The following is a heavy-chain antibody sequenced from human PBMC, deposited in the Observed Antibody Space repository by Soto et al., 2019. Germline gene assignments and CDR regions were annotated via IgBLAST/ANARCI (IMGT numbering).Heavy chain of an antibody. CDR3: ARTPTVTTIYGMDV. D-gene: IGHD4-17*01. V-gene: IGHV5-10-1*04. J-gene: IGHJ6*02. Sequence: GESLKISCQGSGYSFTSYWISWVRPMPGKGLEWMGRIDPSDSDTRYSPSFQGQVTISADKSISTAYLQWSSLKASDTAMYYCARTPTVTTIYGMDVWGQGTTVTVSS. CDR2: IDPSDSDT. CDR1: GYSFTSYW.